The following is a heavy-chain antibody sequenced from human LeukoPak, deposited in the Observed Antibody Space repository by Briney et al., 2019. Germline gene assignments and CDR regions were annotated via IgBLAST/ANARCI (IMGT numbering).Heavy chain of an antibody. V-gene: IGHV4-34*01. Sequence: SETLSLTCAVYGGSFSGYYWSWIRQPPGKGLEWIGEINHSGSTDYNPSLKSRVTISVDTSKNQFSLKLSSVTAADTAVYYCATPRGGERGDYWGQGTLVTVSS. D-gene: IGHD4-17*01. CDR3: ATPRGGERGDY. CDR2: INHSGST. J-gene: IGHJ4*02. CDR1: GGSFSGYY.